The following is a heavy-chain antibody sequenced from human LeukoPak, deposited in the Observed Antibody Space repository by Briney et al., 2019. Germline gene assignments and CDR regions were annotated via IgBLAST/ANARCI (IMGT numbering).Heavy chain of an antibody. CDR2: IYWDDDR. J-gene: IGHJ4*02. D-gene: IGHD3-22*01. CDR3: AHRKNYYDSSVFDY. V-gene: IGHV2-5*02. Sequence: SGPTLVKPTQTLTLTCTFSGFSLNTRGVGVGWIRQPPGRALEWLALIYWDDDRRYSPSLKSRLTITKDTSKNQVALTMTNMDPVDTATYYCAHRKNYYDSSVFDYWGQGTLVTVSS. CDR1: GFSLNTRGVG.